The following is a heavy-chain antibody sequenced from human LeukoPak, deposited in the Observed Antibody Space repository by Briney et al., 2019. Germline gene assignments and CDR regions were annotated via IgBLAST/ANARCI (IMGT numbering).Heavy chain of an antibody. Sequence: PGGSLRLSCAASGFTFSSYAMHWVRQAPGKGLEWVAVISYDGTNKYYADSVKGRFTISRDNSKNTLYLQMNSLRAEDTAVYYCARAKSIYYYYYYYMDVWGKGTTVTVSS. CDR2: ISYDGTNK. J-gene: IGHJ6*03. CDR3: ARAKSIYYYYYYYMDV. D-gene: IGHD2/OR15-2a*01. CDR1: GFTFSSYA. V-gene: IGHV3-30-3*01.